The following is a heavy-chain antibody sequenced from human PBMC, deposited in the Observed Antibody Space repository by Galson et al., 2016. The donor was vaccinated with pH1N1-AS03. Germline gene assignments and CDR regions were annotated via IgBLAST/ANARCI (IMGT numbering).Heavy chain of an antibody. V-gene: IGHV1-18*04. Sequence: SVKVSFKASGYTFTSYGISWVRQAPGQGLEWMGWVSGHDGDKNYAKTMEGRGTITADTSTGTDYMEVWSLRSDDTAVYYCARDREPHTRMDCFDPWGQGTLVTVSS. CDR2: VSGHDGDK. CDR3: ARDREPHTRMDCFDP. D-gene: IGHD1-26*01. CDR1: GYTFTSYG. J-gene: IGHJ5*02.